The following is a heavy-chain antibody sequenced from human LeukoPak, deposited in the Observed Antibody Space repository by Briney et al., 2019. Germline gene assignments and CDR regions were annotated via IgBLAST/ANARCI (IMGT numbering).Heavy chain of an antibody. Sequence: QSGGSLRLSCAASGFTFTRYWMTWVRQAPGKGLEWVANMKGDGSEIHYVDSVKGRFTISRDNAKNSLYLQMNSLRAEDTAVYYCARPAYTAAYDLWGQGTMVTVSS. CDR1: GFTFTRYW. V-gene: IGHV3-7*01. CDR2: MKGDGSEI. CDR3: ARPAYTAAYDL. J-gene: IGHJ3*01. D-gene: IGHD3-16*01.